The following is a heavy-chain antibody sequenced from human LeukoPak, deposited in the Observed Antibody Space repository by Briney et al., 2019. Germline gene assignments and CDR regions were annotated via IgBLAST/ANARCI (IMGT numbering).Heavy chain of an antibody. CDR1: GFTFSTFG. J-gene: IGHJ6*03. V-gene: IGHV3-30*02. CDR3: AKDRLWFGELLTSYYYYMDV. CDR2: IRYDGSNK. D-gene: IGHD3-10*01. Sequence: PGGSLRLSCAASGFAASGFTFSTFGMPWVRQAPGKGLEWVAFIRYDGSNKYYADSVKGRFTISRDDSKNTLYLQMNSLRAEDTAVYYCAKDRLWFGELLTSYYYYMDVWGKGTTVTISS.